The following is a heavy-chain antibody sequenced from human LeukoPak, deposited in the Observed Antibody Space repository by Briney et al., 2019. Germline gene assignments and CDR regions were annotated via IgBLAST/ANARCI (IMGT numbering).Heavy chain of an antibody. CDR3: ARAYGDYVSPFDY. Sequence: GGSLRLSCAASGFTFSGYWMNWVRQAPGKGLVWVSRIASDGSSTTYADSVKGRFSISRDNAKNTLYLQMNSLRVEDTAVYYCARAYGDYVSPFDYWGQGTLVTVSS. CDR1: GFTFSGYW. V-gene: IGHV3-74*01. CDR2: IASDGSST. J-gene: IGHJ4*02. D-gene: IGHD4-17*01.